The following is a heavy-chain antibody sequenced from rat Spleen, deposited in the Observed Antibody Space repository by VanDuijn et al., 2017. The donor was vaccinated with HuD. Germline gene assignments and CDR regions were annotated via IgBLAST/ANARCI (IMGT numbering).Heavy chain of an antibody. Sequence: EVQLVEYGGGLVQPGRSLKTSCAASGLTFSDYDMACVSQAPTKGVEWIASITTGGVITYYRDSVKGRFTISRDYANDTQYLQMDSLRSEDTATYYCTRHGGLRNWFAYWGQGTLVTVSS. J-gene: IGHJ3*01. CDR2: ITTGGVIT. CDR3: TRHGGLRNWFAY. D-gene: IGHD4-1*01. CDR1: GLTFSDYD. V-gene: IGHV5S13*01.